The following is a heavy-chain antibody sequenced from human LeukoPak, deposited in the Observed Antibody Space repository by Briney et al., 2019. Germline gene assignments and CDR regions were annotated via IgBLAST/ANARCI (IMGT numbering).Heavy chain of an antibody. CDR3: ARRHCSSTSCYDYYYYYMDV. D-gene: IGHD2-2*01. V-gene: IGHV4-30-2*01. CDR1: GGSISSGDYY. J-gene: IGHJ6*03. CDR2: IYHSGST. Sequence: TSETLSLTCSVSGGSISSGDYYWSWIRQPPGKGLECIGYIYHSGSTYYNPSLKSRVTISIDTSKNQFSLKLSSVTAADTAVYYCARRHCSSTSCYDYYYYYMDVWGKGTTVTVSS.